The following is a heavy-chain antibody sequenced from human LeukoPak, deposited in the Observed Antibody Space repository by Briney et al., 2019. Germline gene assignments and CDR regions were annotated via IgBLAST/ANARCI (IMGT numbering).Heavy chain of an antibody. CDR3: ARDRYYDFWSGYYQGDAFDI. CDR1: GYTFTSYG. Sequence: GASVKVSCKASGYTFTSYGISWVRQAPGQGLEWMGWINPNSGGTKYAQKFQGRVTMTRDTSISTAYMELSRLRSDDTAVYYCARDRYYDFWSGYYQGDAFDIWGQGTMVTVSS. D-gene: IGHD3-3*01. J-gene: IGHJ3*02. V-gene: IGHV1-2*02. CDR2: INPNSGGT.